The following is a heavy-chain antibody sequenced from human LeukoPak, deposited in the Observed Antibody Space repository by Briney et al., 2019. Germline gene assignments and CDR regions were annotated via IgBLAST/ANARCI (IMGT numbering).Heavy chain of an antibody. CDR3: ARGDKPGQGFDY. CDR1: GGSISSYY. Sequence: SETLSLTCTVSGGSISSYYRSWIRQPAGKGLEWIGRIYTSGSTNCNPSLKSRLTMSVDTSKNQFSLNLTSVTAADTAVYYCARGDKPGQGFDYWGQGTLVTVSS. V-gene: IGHV4-4*07. J-gene: IGHJ4*02. D-gene: IGHD2-15*01. CDR2: IYTSGST.